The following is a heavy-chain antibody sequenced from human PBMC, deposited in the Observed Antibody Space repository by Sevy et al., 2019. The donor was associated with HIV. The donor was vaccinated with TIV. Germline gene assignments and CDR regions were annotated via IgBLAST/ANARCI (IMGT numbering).Heavy chain of an antibody. Sequence: GGSLRLSCAASGFTFSSYWMSWVRQAPGKGLEWVANIKQDGSEKYYVDSVKGRFTISRDNAKNSLYLQMNSLRAEDTAVYYCARELPTLNIVLMVHANSGPGDYWGQGTLVTVSS. D-gene: IGHD2-8*01. J-gene: IGHJ4*02. CDR1: GFTFSSYW. V-gene: IGHV3-7*01. CDR2: IKQDGSEK. CDR3: ARELPTLNIVLMVHANSGPGDY.